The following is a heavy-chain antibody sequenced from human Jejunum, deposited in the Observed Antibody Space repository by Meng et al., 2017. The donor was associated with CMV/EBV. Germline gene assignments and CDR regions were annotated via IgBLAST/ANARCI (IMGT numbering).Heavy chain of an antibody. Sequence: VQLQESGPGRVKPSATLSLTCTVSGGSISNHYWSWIRQSAGKGLEWIGRFYSSDTYNYHPSLNSRLTMSLDTSKNQFSLNLSSVTAADTAIYYCARGPGASTREGFDYWGLGTLVTVSS. D-gene: IGHD1-26*01. J-gene: IGHJ4*02. CDR3: ARGPGASTREGFDY. V-gene: IGHV4-4*07. CDR2: FYSSDTY. CDR1: GGSISNHY.